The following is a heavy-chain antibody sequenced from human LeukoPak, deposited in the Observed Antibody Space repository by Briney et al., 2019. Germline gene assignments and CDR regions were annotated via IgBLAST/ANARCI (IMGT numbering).Heavy chain of an antibody. D-gene: IGHD1-26*01. Sequence: PGGSLRLSCAASGFTFSSYEMNWVRQAPGKGLEWVSYISSSGSTIYYADSVKGRFTISRDNAKNSLYLQMNSLRAEDTAVYYCARTSGGSEAAFDIWGQGTMVTVSS. V-gene: IGHV3-48*03. CDR3: ARTSGGSEAAFDI. J-gene: IGHJ3*02. CDR1: GFTFSSYE. CDR2: ISSSGSTI.